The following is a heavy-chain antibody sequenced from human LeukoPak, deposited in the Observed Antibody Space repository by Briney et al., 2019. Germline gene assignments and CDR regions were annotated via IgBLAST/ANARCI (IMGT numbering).Heavy chain of an antibody. CDR3: AKVPSSGWYGGYYFDY. CDR1: GFTFDDYA. Sequence: PGRSLRLSCAASGFTFDDYAMPWVRQAPGKGLEWVSGISWNSGSIGYADSVKGRFTISRDNAKNSLYLQMNSLRAEDTALYYCAKVPSSGWYGGYYFDYWGQGTLVTVSS. J-gene: IGHJ4*02. CDR2: ISWNSGSI. D-gene: IGHD6-19*01. V-gene: IGHV3-9*01.